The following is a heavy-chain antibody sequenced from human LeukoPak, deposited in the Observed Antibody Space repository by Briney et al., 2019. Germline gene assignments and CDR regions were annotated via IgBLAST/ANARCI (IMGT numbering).Heavy chain of an antibody. CDR3: ARDGLVVAATPHYYYYYMDV. D-gene: IGHD2-15*01. Sequence: GGSLRLSCAASGFTFSSYAMHCVRRAPGKGLEWVAVISYDGSNKYYAASVKGRFTSSRDNSKNTLYLQMNSLRAEDTAVYYCARDGLVVAATPHYYYYYMDVWGKGTTVTVSS. J-gene: IGHJ6*03. CDR2: ISYDGSNK. CDR1: GFTFSSYA. V-gene: IGHV3-30*04.